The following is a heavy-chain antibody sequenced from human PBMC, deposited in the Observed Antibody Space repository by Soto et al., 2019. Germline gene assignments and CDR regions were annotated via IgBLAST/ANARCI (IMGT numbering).Heavy chain of an antibody. J-gene: IGHJ6*02. CDR3: AGVSGSYYYGMDV. V-gene: IGHV4-4*02. Sequence: QVQLQESGPGLVKPSGTLSLTCAVSGGSISSSNCWSWVRQPPGKGLEWIGEIYHSGSTNFNPSLKSRVTISVDKSKSQFSLKLNSVTAADPAVYYCAGVSGSYYYGMDVWGQGTTVTVSS. CDR2: IYHSGST. CDR1: GGSISSSNC.